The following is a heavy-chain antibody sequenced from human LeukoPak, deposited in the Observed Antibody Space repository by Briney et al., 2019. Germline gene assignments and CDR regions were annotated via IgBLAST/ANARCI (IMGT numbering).Heavy chain of an antibody. CDR1: GGSLSGYY. CDR2: IYYSGST. J-gene: IGHJ4*02. CDR3: ARDGKTYDSSGYDY. V-gene: IGHV4-59*01. D-gene: IGHD3-22*01. Sequence: SETLSLTCSFSGGSLSGYYWSWLRQPPGKGLEWIGYIYYSGSTNYNPSLKSRVTISVDTSKNQFSLKLSSVTAADTAVYYCARDGKTYDSSGYDYWGQGTLVTVSS.